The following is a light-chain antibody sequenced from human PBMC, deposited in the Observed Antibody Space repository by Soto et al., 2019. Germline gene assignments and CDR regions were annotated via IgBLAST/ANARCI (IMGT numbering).Light chain of an antibody. J-gene: IGKJ1*01. V-gene: IGKV3-15*01. CDR2: GAS. CDR1: QSVSSN. Sequence: EIVMTQAPATLSVSPGERATLSCRASQSVSSNLAWYQQKPGQAPRLLIYGASTRATGIPARFSGSGSGTEFTLTISSLQSEDFAVYYCQQYNNWPKTSGQATTVDI. CDR3: QQYNNWPKT.